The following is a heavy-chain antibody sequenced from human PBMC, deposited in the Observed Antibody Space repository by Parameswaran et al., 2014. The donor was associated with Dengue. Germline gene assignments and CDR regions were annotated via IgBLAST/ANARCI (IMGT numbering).Heavy chain of an antibody. Sequence: ASETLSLTCTVSGGSISSSNYYWAWIRQSPRKGLEWIGSISYSGITYYNPSLKSRLTMSEDTSTNHFSLKMTSVTAADTAVYYCARTSEDGGNWFDPWGQGTLVTVSS. V-gene: IGHV4-39*02. D-gene: IGHD3-10*01. CDR2: ISYSGIT. CDR1: GGSISSSNYY. CDR3: ARTSEDGGNWFDP. J-gene: IGHJ5*02.